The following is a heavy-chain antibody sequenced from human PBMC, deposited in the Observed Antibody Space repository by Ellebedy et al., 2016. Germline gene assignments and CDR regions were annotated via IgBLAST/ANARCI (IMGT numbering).Heavy chain of an antibody. V-gene: IGHV1-2*04. J-gene: IGHJ6*02. D-gene: IGHD2-15*01. CDR1: GYTFTDYY. CDR2: INPNSGGT. Sequence: ASVKVSCKASGYTFTDYYMHWVRQAPGQGPEWMGWINPNSGGTNYAQKFQGWVTMTRATSISTAYMELRRLRSDDTAVYYCARVGCSGGSCYHYYGMDVWGQGTTVTVSS. CDR3: ARVGCSGGSCYHYYGMDV.